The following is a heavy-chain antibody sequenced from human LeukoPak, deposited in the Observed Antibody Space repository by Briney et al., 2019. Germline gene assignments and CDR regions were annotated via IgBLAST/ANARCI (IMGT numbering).Heavy chain of an antibody. J-gene: IGHJ4*02. CDR1: GGTFSSYA. Sequence: ASVKVSCKASGGTFSSYAISWVRQAPGQGLEWMGGIIPIFGTANYAQKFQGRVTITTDESTSTAYMELSSLRSEDTAVYYCAQGYSGYDWGVFDYWGQGTLVTVSS. CDR3: AQGYSGYDWGVFDY. CDR2: IIPIFGTA. D-gene: IGHD5-12*01. V-gene: IGHV1-69*05.